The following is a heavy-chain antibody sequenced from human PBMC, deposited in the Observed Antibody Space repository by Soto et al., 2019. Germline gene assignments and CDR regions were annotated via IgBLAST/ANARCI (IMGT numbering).Heavy chain of an antibody. J-gene: IGHJ6*03. CDR2: IKSKTDGGTT. Sequence: GGSLRLSCAASGFTFSNAWMSWVRQAPGKGLEWVGRIKSKTDGGTTDYAAPVKGRFTISRDDSKNTLYLQMNSLKTEDTAVYYCTTVVDMSLGYMDVWGKGTTVTVSS. V-gene: IGHV3-15*01. CDR1: GFTFSNAW. CDR3: TTVVDMSLGYMDV. D-gene: IGHD3-16*01.